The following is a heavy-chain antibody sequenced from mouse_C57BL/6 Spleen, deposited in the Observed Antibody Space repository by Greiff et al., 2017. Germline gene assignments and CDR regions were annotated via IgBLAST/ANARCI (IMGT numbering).Heavy chain of an antibody. Sequence: QVQLQQSGPGLVQPSQSLSITCTASGFALTSYGVHWVRQSPGKGLEWLGVIWSGGSTDYSTAFISGLSISKKNSKSQVFFKMNSLQADDAAIYYCARNYSNHGDAMDYWGQGTSVTVSS. CDR3: ARNYSNHGDAMDY. CDR1: GFALTSYG. J-gene: IGHJ4*01. D-gene: IGHD2-5*01. V-gene: IGHV2-2*01. CDR2: IWSGGST.